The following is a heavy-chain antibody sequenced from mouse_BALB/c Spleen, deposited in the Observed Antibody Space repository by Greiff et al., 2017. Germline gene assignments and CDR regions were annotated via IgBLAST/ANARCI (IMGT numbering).Heavy chain of an antibody. Sequence: QVQLKESGAELARPGASVKLSCKASGYTFTDYYINWVKQRTGQGLEWIGEIYPGSGNTYYNEKFKGKATLTADKSSSTAYMQLSSLTSEDSAVYFCARLGYYAMDYWGQGTSVTVSS. CDR1: GYTFTDYY. V-gene: IGHV1-77*01. CDR2: IYPGSGNT. CDR3: ARLGYYAMDY. J-gene: IGHJ4*01. D-gene: IGHD4-1*01.